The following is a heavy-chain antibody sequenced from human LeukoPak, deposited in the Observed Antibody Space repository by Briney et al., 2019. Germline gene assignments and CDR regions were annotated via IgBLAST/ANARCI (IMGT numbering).Heavy chain of an antibody. V-gene: IGHV3-7*01. CDR1: GFTFSSYR. Sequence: GGSLRLSCAASGFTFSSYRMSWVRQAPGKRLEWVANINQDGSEKYYVDSVKGRFIISRDNARNSLFLQMNILTAEDTAIYYCVREGAYSTSSPAGYWGQGALVSVSS. CDR3: VREGAYSTSSPAGY. J-gene: IGHJ4*02. CDR2: INQDGSEK. D-gene: IGHD6-6*01.